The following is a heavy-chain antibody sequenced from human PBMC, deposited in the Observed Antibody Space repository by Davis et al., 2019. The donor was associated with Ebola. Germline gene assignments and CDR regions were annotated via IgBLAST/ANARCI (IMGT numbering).Heavy chain of an antibody. Sequence: SETLSLTCTVSGGSISSGDYYWSWIRQPPGKGLEWIGEINHSGSTNYNPSLKSRVTISVDTSKNQFSLKLSSVTAADTAVYYCARLGLYGGSLGGLDVWGQGTTVTVSS. CDR3: ARLGLYGGSLGGLDV. V-gene: IGHV4-39*07. CDR1: GGSISSGDYY. CDR2: INHSGST. J-gene: IGHJ6*02. D-gene: IGHD1-26*01.